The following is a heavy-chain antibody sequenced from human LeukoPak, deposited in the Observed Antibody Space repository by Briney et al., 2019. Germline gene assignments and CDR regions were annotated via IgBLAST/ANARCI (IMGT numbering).Heavy chain of an antibody. CDR3: ARDQGYCTSASCRGDAFDV. D-gene: IGHD2-2*01. J-gene: IGHJ3*01. CDR2: IKQDGSEK. CDR1: GFTFSNYW. V-gene: IGHV3-7*01. Sequence: GGSLRLSCAASGFTFSNYWMSWVRQAPGKGLEWVAKIKQDGSEKYYVDSVKGRFTISRDNAKNSLSLQMNSLRAEDTAVYYRARDQGYCTSASCRGDAFDVWGQGSMISVSS.